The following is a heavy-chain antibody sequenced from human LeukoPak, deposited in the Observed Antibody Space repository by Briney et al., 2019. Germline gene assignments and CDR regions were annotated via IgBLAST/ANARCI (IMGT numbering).Heavy chain of an antibody. J-gene: IGHJ4*02. CDR1: GGSISSGGYY. D-gene: IGHD3-22*01. CDR2: IYYSGST. CDR3: AREDSGGYYGVDY. Sequence: PSQTLSLTCTVSGGSISSGGYYWSWIRQHPGKGLEWIGYIYYSGSTYYNPSLKSRVTISVDTSKNQFSLKLSSVTAADTAVYYCAREDSGGYYGVDYWGQGTLVTVSS. V-gene: IGHV4-31*03.